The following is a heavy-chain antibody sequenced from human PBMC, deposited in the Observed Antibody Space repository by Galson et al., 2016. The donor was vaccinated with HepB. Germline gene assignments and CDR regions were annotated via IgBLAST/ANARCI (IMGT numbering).Heavy chain of an antibody. D-gene: IGHD2-21*02. J-gene: IGHJ3*02. Sequence: SLRLSCAASGFTFSSYGMHWVRQAPGKGLEWVAVMSYDGSHTYHAESVKGRFTISRDNSKNTLYLQMNNLRAEDTAVYYCAKESAIHCGGDCAAFDMWGQGTMDSVSS. CDR2: MSYDGSHT. CDR1: GFTFSSYG. V-gene: IGHV3-30*18. CDR3: AKESAIHCGGDCAAFDM.